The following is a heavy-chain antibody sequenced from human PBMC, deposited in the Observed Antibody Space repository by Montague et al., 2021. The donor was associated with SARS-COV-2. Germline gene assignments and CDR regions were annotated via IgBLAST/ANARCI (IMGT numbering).Heavy chain of an antibody. Sequence: PALVKPTQTLTLTCTFSGFSLSTSGMCVSWIRQPPGNALDWLARIDWDDDKYYSTSLKTRLTISKDTSKNQVVLTMTNMDPVDTATYYCARILVAAAGSPFDPWGQGTLVTVSS. V-gene: IGHV2-70*11. D-gene: IGHD6-13*01. J-gene: IGHJ5*02. CDR3: ARILVAAAGSPFDP. CDR2: IDWDDDK. CDR1: GFSLSTSGMC.